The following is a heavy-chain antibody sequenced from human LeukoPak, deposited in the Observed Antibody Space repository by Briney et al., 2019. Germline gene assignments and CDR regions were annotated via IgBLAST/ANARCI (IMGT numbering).Heavy chain of an antibody. J-gene: IGHJ4*02. CDR2: IYYSGST. D-gene: IGHD5-18*01. CDR1: GGSISSSSYY. V-gene: IGHV4-39*01. CDR3: ARHQDSGHSYGKFDY. Sequence: PSETLSLTCTVSGGSISSSSYYWGWIRQPPGKGLEWIGSIYYSGSTYYNPSLKSRVTISVDTSKNQFSLKLSSVTAADTAVYYCARHQDSGHSYGKFDYWGQGTLVTVSS.